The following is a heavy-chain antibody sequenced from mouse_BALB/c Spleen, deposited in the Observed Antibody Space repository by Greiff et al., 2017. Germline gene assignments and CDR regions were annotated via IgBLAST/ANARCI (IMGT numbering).Heavy chain of an antibody. CDR1: GFTFSSYG. CDR3: ARGSRTTVGFAY. J-gene: IGHJ3*01. D-gene: IGHD1-1*01. CDR2: INSNGGST. Sequence: EVQLVESGGGLVQPGGSLKLSCAASGFTFSSYGMSWVRQTPDKRLELVATINSNGGSTYYPDSVKGRFTISRDNARNILYLQMSSLRSEDTAMYYCARGSRTTVGFAYWGQGTLVTVSA. V-gene: IGHV5-6-3*01.